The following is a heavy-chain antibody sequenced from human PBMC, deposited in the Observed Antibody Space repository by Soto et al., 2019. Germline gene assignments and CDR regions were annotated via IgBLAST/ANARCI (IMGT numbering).Heavy chain of an antibody. CDR1: GFNFRNAW. D-gene: IGHD2-21*02. CDR3: TTTLHCAKIFDY. CDR2: IKSKTDGGTI. J-gene: IGHJ4*02. V-gene: IGHV3-15*01. Sequence: EVQVVESGGGLVQPGGSLRLSCAASGFNFRNAWMTWVRQAPGKGLEWVGRIKSKTDGGTIDYAAPVKGRFTISRDDSKNTRYLQMNSLKTEDTAGYYCTTTLHCAKIFDYWGQGTLVTVSS.